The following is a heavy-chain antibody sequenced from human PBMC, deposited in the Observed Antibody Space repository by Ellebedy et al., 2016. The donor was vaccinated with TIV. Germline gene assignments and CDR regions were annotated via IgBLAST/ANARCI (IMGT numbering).Heavy chain of an antibody. CDR1: GFTFNTYW. CDR3: ATDSLHD. CDR2: MKQDGSEN. J-gene: IGHJ4*02. Sequence: PGGSLRLSWAASGFTFNTYWMSWVGKAPGKGLALVANMKQDGSENYYVGSVKGRFTISRDNAKNSLYLQMNSLRAEDTAVYYCATDSLHDWGQGTLVTVSP. V-gene: IGHV3-7*03.